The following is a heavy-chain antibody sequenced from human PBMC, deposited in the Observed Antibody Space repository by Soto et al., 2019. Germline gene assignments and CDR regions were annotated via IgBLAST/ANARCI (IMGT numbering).Heavy chain of an antibody. Sequence: PSETLSLTCAVYGGSFSGYYWSWIRQPPGKGLEWIGEINHSGSTNYNPSLKSRVTISVDTSKNQFSLKVNSVTAADTAVYYCARVSSSGAGSHYYFDYWGHGILVTVSS. CDR3: ARVSSSGAGSHYYFDY. V-gene: IGHV4-34*01. CDR1: GGSFSGYY. CDR2: INHSGST. J-gene: IGHJ4*01. D-gene: IGHD6-6*01.